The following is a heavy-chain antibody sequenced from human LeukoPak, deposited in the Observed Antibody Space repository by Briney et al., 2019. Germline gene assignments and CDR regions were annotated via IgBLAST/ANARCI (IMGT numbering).Heavy chain of an antibody. CDR1: GGSISSGSYY. CDR3: ARQGDGYNFNWFDP. D-gene: IGHD5-24*01. J-gene: IGHJ5*02. Sequence: PSETLSLTCTVSGGSISSGSYYWSWIRQPAGQGLERIGRIYTSGSTNYNPALKSRVTISVDTSKNQFSLKLSSVTAADTAVYYCARQGDGYNFNWFDPWGQGTLVTVSS. V-gene: IGHV4-61*02. CDR2: IYTSGST.